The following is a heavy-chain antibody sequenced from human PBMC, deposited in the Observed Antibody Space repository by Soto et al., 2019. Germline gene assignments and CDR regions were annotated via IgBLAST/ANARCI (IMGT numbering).Heavy chain of an antibody. Sequence: QVQLVQSGPEVKKPGSSVKVSCKASGDTFNSYVITWVRQAPGQGLEWLGGIITAFGTTSYAQNFQDRLTITADEAATTDHMELSSLTSDDTAMDYWTRSYGYTFGGSLDNWGQGTRVTGSS. D-gene: IGHD5-18*01. CDR2: IITAFGTT. CDR3: TRSYGYTFGGSLDN. V-gene: IGHV1-69*01. CDR1: GDTFNSYV. J-gene: IGHJ4*02.